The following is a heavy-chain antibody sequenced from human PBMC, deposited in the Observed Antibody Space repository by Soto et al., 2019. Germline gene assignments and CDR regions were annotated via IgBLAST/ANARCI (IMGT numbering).Heavy chain of an antibody. D-gene: IGHD3-16*02. Sequence: KGPEWIGEINHSGSTKYNPSLKSRVTISVDTSKNQFSLKLSSVAAADTAVYYCARGSYYDYIWGSYRRATLDYWGQGTLVSVSS. J-gene: IGHJ4*02. CDR3: ARGSYYDYIWGSYRRATLDY. CDR2: INHSGST. V-gene: IGHV4-34*01.